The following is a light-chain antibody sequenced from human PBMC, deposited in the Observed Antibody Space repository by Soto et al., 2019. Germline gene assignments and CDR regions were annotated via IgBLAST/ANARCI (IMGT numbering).Light chain of an antibody. CDR2: EVN. V-gene: IGLV2-8*01. Sequence: QSALTQPPSAPGTPGQSVAISCTGTSSDVGGYNYVSWYQQHRGKAPKLMIYEVNKRPSGVPDRFSGSKSGNTASLTVSGLHAEAQADYYCSSYAGSSNVFGPGTKVTV. CDR3: SSYAGSSNV. CDR1: SSDVGGYNY. J-gene: IGLJ1*01.